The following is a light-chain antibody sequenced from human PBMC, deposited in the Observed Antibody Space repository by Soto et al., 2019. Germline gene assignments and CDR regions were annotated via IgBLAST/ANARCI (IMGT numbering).Light chain of an antibody. CDR2: DVS. J-gene: IGLJ2*01. CDR1: SSDVGGYNY. Sequence: QSVLTQPASVSGSPGQSITISCTGTSSDVGGYNYVSWYQQHPGRAPQLMIYDVSHRPSGVSNRFSGSRSGNTASLTISGVQAEDEADYYCSSYATSTTVLFGGGTKLTVL. CDR3: SSYATSTTVL. V-gene: IGLV2-14*03.